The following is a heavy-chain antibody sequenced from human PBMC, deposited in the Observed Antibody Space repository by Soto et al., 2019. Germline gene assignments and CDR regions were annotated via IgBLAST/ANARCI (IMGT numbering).Heavy chain of an antibody. CDR3: TTRPPFDPDAFDI. CDR2: IKSKTDGGTT. J-gene: IGHJ3*02. V-gene: IGHV3-15*01. Sequence: VGSLRLSCAASGFTFSNAWMSWVRQAPGKGLEWVGRIKSKTDGGTTDYAAPVKGRFTISRDDSKNTLYLQMNSLKTEDTAVYYCTTRPPFDPDAFDIWGQGTMVTVSS. CDR1: GFTFSNAW. D-gene: IGHD3-9*01.